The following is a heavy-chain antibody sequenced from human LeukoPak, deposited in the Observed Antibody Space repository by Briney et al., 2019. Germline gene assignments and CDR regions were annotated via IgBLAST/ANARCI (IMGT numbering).Heavy chain of an antibody. CDR2: IYSGGST. D-gene: IGHD6-13*01. CDR1: GFTVSSNY. Sequence: GGSLRLSCAASGFTVSSNYMSWVRQAPGKGLEWVSVIYSGGSTYYSDSVKGRFAISRDNSKHTLYLQMNRLSDEGTAVYYCARRTTIIEAADLANWYFDLWGRGTLVTVS. J-gene: IGHJ2*01. CDR3: ARRTTIIEAADLANWYFDL. V-gene: IGHV3-53*01.